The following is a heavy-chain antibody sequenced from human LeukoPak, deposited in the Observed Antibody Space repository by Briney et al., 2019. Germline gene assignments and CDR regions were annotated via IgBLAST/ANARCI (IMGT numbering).Heavy chain of an antibody. J-gene: IGHJ4*02. CDR3: ARDDRGWYYFDC. V-gene: IGHV4-39*07. D-gene: IGHD6-19*01. Sequence: LSITCTLSAGYISRSSYYWGWIRQPPGKRLEWIGSIYSSGSTYYNPSLKSRVTISVDTSKNQFSLNLSSVTAADTAVYYCARDDRGWYYFDCWGQGTLVTVSS. CDR1: AGYISRSSYY. CDR2: IYSSGST.